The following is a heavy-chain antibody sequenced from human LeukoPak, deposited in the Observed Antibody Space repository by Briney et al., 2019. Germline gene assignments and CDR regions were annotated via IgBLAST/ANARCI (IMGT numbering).Heavy chain of an antibody. CDR1: GGTFSSYA. CDR3: AGIPVFGVVLHQEPV. CDR2: IIPIFGTA. Sequence: SVKVSCKASGGTFSSYAISWVRQAPGQGLEWMGGIIPIFGTANYAQKFQGRVTITADISTNTVYMELSSLRSEDAAVYFCAGIPVFGVVLHQEPVWGKGTTVTVSS. D-gene: IGHD3-3*01. V-gene: IGHV1-69*06. J-gene: IGHJ6*04.